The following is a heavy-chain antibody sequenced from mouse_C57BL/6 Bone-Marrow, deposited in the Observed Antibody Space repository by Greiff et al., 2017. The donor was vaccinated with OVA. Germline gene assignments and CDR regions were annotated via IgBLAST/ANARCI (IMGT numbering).Heavy chain of an antibody. D-gene: IGHD1-1*01. CDR3: TRRGPYYYGSSWYYFDY. J-gene: IGHJ2*01. Sequence: VQLQQSGTVLARPGASVKMSCKTSGYTFTSYWMHWVKQRPGQGLEWIGAIYPGNSDTSYNQKFKGKAKLTAVTSASTAYMALSSLTNEDSAVYYCTRRGPYYYGSSWYYFDYWGQGTTLTVSS. V-gene: IGHV1-5*01. CDR2: IYPGNSDT. CDR1: GYTFTSYW.